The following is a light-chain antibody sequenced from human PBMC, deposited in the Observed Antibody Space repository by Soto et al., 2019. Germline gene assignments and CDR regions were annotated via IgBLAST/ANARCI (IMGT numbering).Light chain of an antibody. CDR2: GAS. V-gene: IGKV3-15*01. Sequence: ETVMTQSPATLSVSPGERATLSCRASQSISSDLAWYQQKPGQAPRLLIYGASTTATGIPGRFSGSGSGREFTLTISSLQSEDFAIYYCQQYGGVPYTFGQGTKLEIK. CDR3: QQYGGVPYT. CDR1: QSISSD. J-gene: IGKJ2*01.